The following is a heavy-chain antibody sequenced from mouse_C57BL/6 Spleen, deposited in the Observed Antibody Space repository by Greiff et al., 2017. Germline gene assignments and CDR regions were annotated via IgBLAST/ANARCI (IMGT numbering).Heavy chain of an antibody. Sequence: QVQLQQPGAELVRPGSSVKLSCKASGYTFTSYWMRWVHQSPIQGLEWIGNIDPSASETHYNQKFKDKATLTVDKYYSTAYLQLSSLTSEDSAVYYCARRNYDYDGFAYWGQGTLVTVSA. V-gene: IGHV1-52*01. D-gene: IGHD2-4*01. CDR2: IDPSASET. CDR1: GYTFTSYW. CDR3: ARRNYDYDGFAY. J-gene: IGHJ3*01.